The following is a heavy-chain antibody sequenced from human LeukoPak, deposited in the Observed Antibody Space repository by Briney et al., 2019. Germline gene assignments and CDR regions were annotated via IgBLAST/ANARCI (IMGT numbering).Heavy chain of an antibody. Sequence: GGSLRLSCAASGFTFSSYGMHWVRQAPGKGLEWVAVIWYDGSNKYYADSAKGRFTISRDNSKNTLYLQMNSLRAEDTAVYYCARASDIVDPPGYYYYGMDVWGQGTTVTVSS. CDR3: ARASDIVDPPGYYYYGMDV. J-gene: IGHJ6*02. D-gene: IGHD5-12*01. CDR2: IWYDGSNK. CDR1: GFTFSSYG. V-gene: IGHV3-33*01.